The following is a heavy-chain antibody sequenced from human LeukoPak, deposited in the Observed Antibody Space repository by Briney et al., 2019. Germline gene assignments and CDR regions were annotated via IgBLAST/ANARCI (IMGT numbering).Heavy chain of an antibody. J-gene: IGHJ5*02. CDR2: ISAYNGNT. Sequence: ASVKVSCKASGYTFTSYGISWVRQAPGQGLEWMGWISAYNGNTNYAQKLQGRVTMTTDTSTSTAYMELRSLRSDDTAVYYCARSPRDFGALDWFDPWGQGTLVTVSS. D-gene: IGHD1-26*01. V-gene: IGHV1-18*01. CDR3: ARSPRDFGALDWFDP. CDR1: GYTFTSYG.